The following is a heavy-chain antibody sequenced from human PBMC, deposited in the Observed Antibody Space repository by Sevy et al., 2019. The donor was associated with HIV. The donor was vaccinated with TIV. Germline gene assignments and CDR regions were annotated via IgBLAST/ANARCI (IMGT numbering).Heavy chain of an antibody. CDR1: GFSFNGYA. CDR2: ISYDGSVK. D-gene: IGHD3-16*02. J-gene: IGHJ4*02. V-gene: IGHV3-30*04. Sequence: GGSLRLSCAASGFSFNGYAMHWVRQAPGKGLEWLAVISYDGSVKYYAESVKGRFTISRDNSKNTLFLQPNSLRPEDTAVYYCVREGRNYEYIWGTYHSGFRAQGTLVTVSS. CDR3: VREGRNYEYIWGTYHSGF.